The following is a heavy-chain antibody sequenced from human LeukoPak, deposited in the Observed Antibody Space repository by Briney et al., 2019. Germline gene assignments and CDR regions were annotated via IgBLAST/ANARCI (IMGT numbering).Heavy chain of an antibody. Sequence: SETLSLTCAVSGASISSSNWWSWARQPPGKGLERIGEIFHAGTTNYNPSLKSRVTISVDTSKNQLSLRLSSVTAADTAEYYCAGHKGYCSGGGCSDFDYWGQGTLVTVSS. CDR2: IFHAGTT. J-gene: IGHJ4*02. CDR1: GASISSSNW. D-gene: IGHD2-15*01. V-gene: IGHV4-4*02. CDR3: AGHKGYCSGGGCSDFDY.